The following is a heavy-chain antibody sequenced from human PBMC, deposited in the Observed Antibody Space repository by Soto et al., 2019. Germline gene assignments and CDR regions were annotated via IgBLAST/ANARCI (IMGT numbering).Heavy chain of an antibody. CDR1: GDSVSGSSVA. V-gene: IGHV6-1*01. J-gene: IGHJ6*02. CDR3: ARSEEDSDYYYYGLDV. CDR2: TYYRSRLYS. Sequence: SQTLSLTYVISGDSVSGSSVAWNWVRQSPARGLEWLGRTYYRSRLYSDFAVSVRGRIVINADTSKNQFSLQLNSVTPEDTAVYFCARSEEDSDYYYYGLDVWGQGTTVTVSS. D-gene: IGHD2-15*01.